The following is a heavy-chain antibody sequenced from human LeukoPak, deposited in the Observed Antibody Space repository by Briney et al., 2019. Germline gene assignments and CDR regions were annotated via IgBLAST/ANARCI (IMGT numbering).Heavy chain of an antibody. CDR2: IYYSGST. V-gene: IGHV4-59*12. Sequence: LETLSLTCTVSGGSISSYYWSWIRQPPGKGLEWIGYIYYSGSTNYNPSLKSRVTISVDTSKNQFSLKLSSVTAADTAVYYCARDVVIGLYYYYYMDVWGKGTTVTVSS. CDR1: GGSISSYY. D-gene: IGHD2-21*01. J-gene: IGHJ6*03. CDR3: ARDVVIGLYYYYYMDV.